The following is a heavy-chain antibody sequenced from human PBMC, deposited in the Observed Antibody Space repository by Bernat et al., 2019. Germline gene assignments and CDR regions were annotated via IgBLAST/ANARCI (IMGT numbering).Heavy chain of an antibody. CDR2: IWYDGSNK. V-gene: IGHV3-33*01. J-gene: IGHJ4*02. CDR3: AGVGPGSSWPPDY. D-gene: IGHD6-13*01. CDR1: GFTFSSYG. Sequence: QVQLVESGGGVVQPGRSLRLSCAASGFTFSSYGMHWVRQAPGKGLEWVAVIWYDGSNKYYSDSVKGRFTISRDNSKNTLYLQMNSLGAEATAVYYCAGVGPGSSWPPDYWGQGTLVTVSS.